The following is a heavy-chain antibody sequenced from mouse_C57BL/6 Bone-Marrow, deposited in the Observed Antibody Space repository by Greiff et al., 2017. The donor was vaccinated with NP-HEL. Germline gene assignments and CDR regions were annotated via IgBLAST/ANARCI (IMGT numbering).Heavy chain of an antibody. Sequence: EVQLQESGPGLAKPSQTLSLTCSVTGYSITSDYWNWIRKFPGNKLEYMGYISYSGSTYYNPSLKSRISIPRDTSKNQYYLQLNSVTTEDTATYYCARSPLWLLRNYYTMDYWGQGTSVTVSS. CDR3: ARSPLWLLRNYYTMDY. CDR2: ISYSGST. D-gene: IGHD2-3*01. CDR1: GYSITSDY. J-gene: IGHJ4*01. V-gene: IGHV3-8*01.